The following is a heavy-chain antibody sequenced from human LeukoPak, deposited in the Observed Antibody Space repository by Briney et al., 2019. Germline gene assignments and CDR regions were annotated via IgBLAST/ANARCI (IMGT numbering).Heavy chain of an antibody. Sequence: ASVKVSCKASGYTFTSYGISWVRQAPGQGLEWMGWISAYNGNTNYAQKLQGRVTMTTDTSTSTAYMELRSLRSDDTAAYYCARVKSVRGVFDYWGQGTLVTVSS. J-gene: IGHJ4*02. D-gene: IGHD3-10*01. CDR1: GYTFTSYG. V-gene: IGHV1-18*01. CDR2: ISAYNGNT. CDR3: ARVKSVRGVFDY.